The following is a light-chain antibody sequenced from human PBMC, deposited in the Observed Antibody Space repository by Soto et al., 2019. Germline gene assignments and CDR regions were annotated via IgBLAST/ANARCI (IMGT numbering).Light chain of an antibody. V-gene: IGKV1-9*01. CDR3: QQYSKEST. J-gene: IGKJ2*01. CDR2: AAS. CDR1: QGISSY. Sequence: DIQLTQSPSFLSASVGDRVTITCRASQGISSYLAWYQQKPGKAPKLLIYAASTLQSGVPSRFSGSGSGTEFTLTISSLQPEDFATYFCQQYSKESTFGQGTKLEIK.